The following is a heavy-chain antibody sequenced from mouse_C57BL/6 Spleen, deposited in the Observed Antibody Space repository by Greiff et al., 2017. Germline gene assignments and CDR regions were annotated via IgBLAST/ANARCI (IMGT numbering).Heavy chain of an antibody. Sequence: QVQLQQPGAELVKPGASVKMSCKASGYTFTSYWITWVKQRPGQGLEWIGDIYPGSGSTNYNEKFKSKATLTVDTSSSTAYMRLSSLTSEDSAVYYCAREGITTVVATRDAMDYSGQGPSVTVSS. D-gene: IGHD1-1*01. V-gene: IGHV1-55*01. CDR2: IYPGSGST. CDR1: GYTFTSYW. CDR3: AREGITTVVATRDAMDY. J-gene: IGHJ4*01.